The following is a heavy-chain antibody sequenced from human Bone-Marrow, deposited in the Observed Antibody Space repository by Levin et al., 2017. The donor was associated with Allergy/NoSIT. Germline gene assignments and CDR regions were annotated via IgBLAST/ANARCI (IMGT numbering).Heavy chain of an antibody. J-gene: IGHJ4*02. CDR2: IKGGGDST. Sequence: GESLKISCAASGFTFSTYAMNWVRQAPGKGLEWVSTIKGGGDSTFYADSVKGRFTISRDESRNTLYLQMNNLRAEDTALYFCAAPGRHCESTSCYLRFQYWGLGTLVTVSS. CDR3: AAPGRHCESTSCYLRFQY. V-gene: IGHV3-23*01. D-gene: IGHD2-2*01. CDR1: GFTFSTYA.